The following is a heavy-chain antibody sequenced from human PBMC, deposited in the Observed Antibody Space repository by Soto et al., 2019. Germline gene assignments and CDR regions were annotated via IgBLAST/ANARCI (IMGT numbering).Heavy chain of an antibody. CDR1: GFTFSGFTFSSYA. D-gene: IGHD2-15*01. V-gene: IGHV3-30*03. CDR3: ARDCGYGYGMDV. Sequence: GGSLRLSCTASGFTFSGFTFSSYAMHWVRQAPGKGLEWVAVISYDGSNRYYAESLKGRFTISRDNAKNSLYLQMNSLRAEDTAMYYCARDCGYGYGMDVWGQGTTVTVSS. J-gene: IGHJ6*02. CDR2: ISYDGSNR.